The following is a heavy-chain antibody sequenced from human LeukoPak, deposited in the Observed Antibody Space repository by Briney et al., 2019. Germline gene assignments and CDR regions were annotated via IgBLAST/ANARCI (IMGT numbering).Heavy chain of an antibody. V-gene: IGHV1-24*01. D-gene: IGHD1-26*01. Sequence: ASVKVSCKVSGYTLTELSMHWVRQAPGKGLEWMGGFDPEDGETIYAQKFQGRVTMTEDTSTDTAYMELSSLRSEDTAVYYCATVIVGATPLPYYFDYWGQGTLVTVSS. CDR1: GYTLTELS. CDR2: FDPEDGET. J-gene: IGHJ4*02. CDR3: ATVIVGATPLPYYFDY.